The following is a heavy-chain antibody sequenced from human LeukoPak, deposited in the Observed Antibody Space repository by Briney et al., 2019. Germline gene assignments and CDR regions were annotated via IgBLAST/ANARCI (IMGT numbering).Heavy chain of an antibody. D-gene: IGHD6-19*01. CDR3: AKGPLTEVAGTTWDY. Sequence: GGSLRLSCAASGFTFSSYAVSWVRQAPGKGLEWVSAISGSGGNTYYADSVKGRFTISRDNSKNTLYLQMNSLRAEDTAVYYCAKGPLTEVAGTTWDYWGQGTLVTVSS. V-gene: IGHV3-23*01. CDR1: GFTFSSYA. J-gene: IGHJ4*02. CDR2: ISGSGGNT.